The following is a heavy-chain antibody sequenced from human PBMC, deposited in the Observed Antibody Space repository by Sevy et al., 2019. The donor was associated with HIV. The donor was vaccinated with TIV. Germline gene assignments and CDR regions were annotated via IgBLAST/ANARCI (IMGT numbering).Heavy chain of an antibody. D-gene: IGHD3-16*01. CDR2: MYYSGST. CDR3: ARGGGLTDYGLDV. J-gene: IGHJ6*02. V-gene: IGHV4-59*01. CDR1: GGSISPYY. Sequence: SKTLSLTCTVSGGSISPYYWNWIRQPPGKGLEWIGYMYYSGSTKYNHSFKSRVTISIDTSKKQFSVKLTSVTAADTAVNYCARGGGLTDYGLDVWGQGTTVTVSS.